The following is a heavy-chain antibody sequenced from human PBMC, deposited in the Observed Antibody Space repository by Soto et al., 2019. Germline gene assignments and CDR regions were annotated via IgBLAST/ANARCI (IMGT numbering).Heavy chain of an antibody. CDR3: ARYSDASGFAAFDI. D-gene: IGHD3-22*01. CDR1: GYPVSNVYY. J-gene: IGHJ3*02. Sequence: SETLSLTCAVSGYPVSNVYYWGWIWQPPGKGLEWIGSVHHTGSPYYNPSLKSRVTISLDTSKNQFSLKLNSVTASDTAVYYCARYSDASGFAAFDIWGQGTMVTVSS. V-gene: IGHV4-38-2*01. CDR2: VHHTGSP.